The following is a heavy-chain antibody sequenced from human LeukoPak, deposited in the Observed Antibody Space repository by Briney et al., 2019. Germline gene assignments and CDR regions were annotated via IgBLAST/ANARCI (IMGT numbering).Heavy chain of an antibody. V-gene: IGHV4-59*08. CDR2: IYSSGSA. J-gene: IGHJ4*01. D-gene: IGHD3-22*01. Sequence: SETLSLTCTVSGASINNNFGTWIRQPPGKGLEWIGYIYSSGSANYNPSLQSRVIISGDTSKNQISLSLTSVTAADTAVYFCARHRDYYDPGGHGPVVTVSS. CDR1: GASINNNF. CDR3: ARHRDYYDP.